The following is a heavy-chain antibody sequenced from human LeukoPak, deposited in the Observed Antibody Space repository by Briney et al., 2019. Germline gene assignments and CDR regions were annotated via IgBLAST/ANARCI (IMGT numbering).Heavy chain of an antibody. J-gene: IGHJ4*02. CDR2: IYTSGST. V-gene: IGHV4-4*07. CDR3: AREGDWLLGQTASFDY. Sequence: SETLSLTCAVYGGSFSGYYWSWIRQPAGKGLEWIGRIYTSGSTNYNPSLKSRVTMSVDTSKNQFSLKLSSVTAADTAVYYCAREGDWLLGQTASFDYWGQGTLVTVSS. D-gene: IGHD3-9*01. CDR1: GGSFSGYY.